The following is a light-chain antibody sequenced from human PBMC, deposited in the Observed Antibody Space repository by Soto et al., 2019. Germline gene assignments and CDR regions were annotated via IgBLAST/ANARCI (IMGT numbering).Light chain of an antibody. J-gene: IGLJ1*01. CDR2: EVS. Sequence: QSALTQPASVSGSPGQSITISCTGTSSDVGGHNYVSWYQQHPGKAPKLIIYEVSIRPSGVSNRFSGSKSGNTASLTISGLQAEDEADYYCVSHRGYDLCVFGTGTKVTV. CDR1: SSDVGGHNY. V-gene: IGLV2-14*01. CDR3: VSHRGYDLCV.